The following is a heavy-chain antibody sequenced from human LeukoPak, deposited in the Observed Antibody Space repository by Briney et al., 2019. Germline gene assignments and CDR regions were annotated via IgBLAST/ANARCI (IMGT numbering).Heavy chain of an antibody. CDR2: VLGSGVPT. D-gene: IGHD1-1*01. Sequence: GGSLRLSCAASGITFSKYGMSWVRQAPGKGLEWVATVLGSGVPTFYADSVKGRFTISRDNSKNTVYLQMNSLRAEDTAVYYCASNWNLDCWSQGTLVTVSS. V-gene: IGHV3-23*01. J-gene: IGHJ4*02. CDR1: GITFSKYG. CDR3: ASNWNLDC.